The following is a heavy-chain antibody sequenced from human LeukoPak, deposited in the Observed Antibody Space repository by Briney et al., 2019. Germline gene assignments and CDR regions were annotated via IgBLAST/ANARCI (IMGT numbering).Heavy chain of an antibody. V-gene: IGHV1-8*02. CDR1: GYTFTSYG. J-gene: IGHJ4*02. CDR2: MNPNSGNT. D-gene: IGHD2/OR15-2a*01. CDR3: ARVRIVREIDY. Sequence: GASVKVSCKASGYTFTSYGISWVRQATGQGLEWMGWMNPNSGNTGYAQKFQGRVTMTRNTSISTAYMELSSLRSEDTAVYYCARVRIVREIDYWGQGTLVTVSS.